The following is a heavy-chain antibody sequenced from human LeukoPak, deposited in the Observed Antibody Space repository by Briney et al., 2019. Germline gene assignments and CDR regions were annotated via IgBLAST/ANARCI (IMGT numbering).Heavy chain of an antibody. CDR1: GGSFSGYY. CDR2: INHSGST. J-gene: IGHJ6*02. Sequence: SETLSLTCAVYGGSFSGYYWSWIRQPPGKGLEWIGEINHSGSTNYNPSLKSRVTISVDTSKNQFSLKLSSVTAADTAVYYCARFSMVPDGMDVWGQGTTVTVSS. D-gene: IGHD3-10*01. V-gene: IGHV4-34*01. CDR3: ARFSMVPDGMDV.